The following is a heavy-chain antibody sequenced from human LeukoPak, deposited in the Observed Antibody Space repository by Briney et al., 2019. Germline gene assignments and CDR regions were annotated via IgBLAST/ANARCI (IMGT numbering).Heavy chain of an antibody. J-gene: IGHJ4*02. CDR1: GGAIRSYY. CDR2: IYYSGST. CDR3: ARASESYDYVWGSYRPYYFDY. V-gene: IGHV4-59*01. D-gene: IGHD3-16*02. Sequence: PSETLSLTCTVSGGAIRSYYGSWIRQPPGKGLEWIGSIYYSGSTSYSPSLKSRVTISVDTSKNQFSLKLSSVTAADTAVYYCARASESYDYVWGSYRPYYFDYWGQGTLVTVSS.